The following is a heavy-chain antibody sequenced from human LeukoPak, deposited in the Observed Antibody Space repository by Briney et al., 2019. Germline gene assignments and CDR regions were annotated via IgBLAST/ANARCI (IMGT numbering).Heavy chain of an antibody. D-gene: IGHD3-3*01. CDR2: IYYSGST. J-gene: IGHJ6*02. CDR3: AGSLRLLEWLLDYYYYGMDV. Sequence: SETLSLTCTVSGGSISSSSYYWGWIRQPPGKGLEWIGSIYYSGSTYYNPSLKSRVTISVDTSKNQFSLKLSSVTAADTAVYYCAGSLRLLEWLLDYYYYGMDVWGQGTTVTVSS. V-gene: IGHV4-39*01. CDR1: GGSISSSSYY.